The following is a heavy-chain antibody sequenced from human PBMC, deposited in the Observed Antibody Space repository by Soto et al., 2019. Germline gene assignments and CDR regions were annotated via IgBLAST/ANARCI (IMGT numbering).Heavy chain of an antibody. CDR1: GFTFSSYW. Sequence: GSLRLSCAASGFTFSSYWMSWVRQAPGKGLEWVANIKQDGSEKYYVDSVKGRFTISRDNAKNSLYLQMNSLRAEDTAVYYCAREWFEYYDFWSGLKKTYYFDYWGQGTLVTVSS. CDR2: IKQDGSEK. J-gene: IGHJ4*02. D-gene: IGHD3-3*01. V-gene: IGHV3-7*03. CDR3: AREWFEYYDFWSGLKKTYYFDY.